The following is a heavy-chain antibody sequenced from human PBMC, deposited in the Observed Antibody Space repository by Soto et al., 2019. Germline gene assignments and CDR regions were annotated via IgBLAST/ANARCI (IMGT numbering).Heavy chain of an antibody. CDR2: IVVGSGNT. CDR3: AAGFSAPITMIVVPPVG. CDR1: GFTFTSSA. Sequence: SVKVSCKASGFTFTSSAVQWVRQARGQRLEWIGWIVVGSGNTNYAQKFQERVAITRDMSTSTAYMELSSLRSEDTAVYYCAAGFSAPITMIVVPPVGWGQGTMVTVS. J-gene: IGHJ3*01. V-gene: IGHV1-58*01. D-gene: IGHD3-22*01.